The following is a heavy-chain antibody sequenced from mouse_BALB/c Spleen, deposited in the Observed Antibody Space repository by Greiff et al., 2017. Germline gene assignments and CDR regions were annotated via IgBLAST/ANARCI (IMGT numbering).Heavy chain of an antibody. CDR2: ISSGGST. J-gene: IGHJ3*01. D-gene: IGHD1-1*01. CDR3: ARGGYGSSYVAY. Sequence: EVQGVESGGGLVQPGGSLKLSCAASGFTFSSYAMSWVRQTPEKRLEWVASISSGGSTYYPDSVKGRFTISRDNARNILYLQMSSLRSEDTAMYYCARGGYGSSYVAYWGQGTLVTVSA. V-gene: IGHV5-6-5*01. CDR1: GFTFSSYA.